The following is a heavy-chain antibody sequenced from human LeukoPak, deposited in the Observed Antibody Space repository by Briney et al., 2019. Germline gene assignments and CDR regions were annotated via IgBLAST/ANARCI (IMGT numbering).Heavy chain of an antibody. Sequence: ASVKVSCKASGYTFTGYYMHWVRQATGQGLEWMGWMNPNSGNTGYAQKFQGRVTITRNTSISTAYMELSSLRSEDTAVYYCARGLLSGSSWYHLDYWGQGTLVTVSS. CDR1: GYTFTGYY. D-gene: IGHD6-13*01. V-gene: IGHV1-8*03. J-gene: IGHJ4*02. CDR2: MNPNSGNT. CDR3: ARGLLSGSSWYHLDY.